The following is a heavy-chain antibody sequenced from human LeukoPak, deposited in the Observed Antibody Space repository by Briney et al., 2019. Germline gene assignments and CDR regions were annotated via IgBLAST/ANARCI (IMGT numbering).Heavy chain of an antibody. J-gene: IGHJ3*02. CDR1: GFTFSSNG. D-gene: IGHD3-22*01. V-gene: IGHV3-23*01. CDR3: AKDAPCDSIGYCYVGPDAFDI. CDR2: TSGSGGST. Sequence: PGGTLRFNCAASGFTFSSNGMSWVRPAQGQGLEWVSATSGSGGSTYYADSVRGRFTIARATSKNTLYLQMNSLRAEDTAVYYCAKDAPCDSIGYCYVGPDAFDIWGQGKMVTVSS.